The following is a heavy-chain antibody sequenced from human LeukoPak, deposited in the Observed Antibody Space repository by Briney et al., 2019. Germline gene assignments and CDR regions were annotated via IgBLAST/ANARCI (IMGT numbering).Heavy chain of an antibody. V-gene: IGHV1-2*02. CDR1: GYTFTGYY. CDR2: INPNSGGT. D-gene: IGHD6-13*01. CDR3: ARIDIAARNIDY. Sequence: ASVKVSCKASGYTFTGYYMHWVRQAPGQGLEWMGWINPNSGGTNYAQKFQGRVTMTRDTSISTAYMELSRLRSDDTAVYYCARIDIAARNIDYWGQGTLVTVSS. J-gene: IGHJ4*02.